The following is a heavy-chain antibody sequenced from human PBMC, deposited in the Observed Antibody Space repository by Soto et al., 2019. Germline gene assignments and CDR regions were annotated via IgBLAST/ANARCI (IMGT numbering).Heavy chain of an antibody. CDR2: IDSGDGTT. D-gene: IGHD6-13*01. Sequence: GGSLRLSCTGSGFDFGDYYMSWIRKAPGKGLEWVSYIDSGDGTTYYTDSVKGRFTISRDNAKKTVYLQMSSLRVEDTALYYCVRPYYSSSWFPFDRWGQGTLVTVSS. J-gene: IGHJ4*02. CDR1: GFDFGDYY. CDR3: VRPYYSSSWFPFDR. V-gene: IGHV3-11*01.